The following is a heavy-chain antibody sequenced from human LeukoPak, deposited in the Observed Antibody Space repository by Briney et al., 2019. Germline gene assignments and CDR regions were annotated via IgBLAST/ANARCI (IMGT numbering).Heavy chain of an antibody. CDR2: IYYSGST. CDR1: GGSISSGGCY. D-gene: IGHD3-3*01. Sequence: SETLSLTCTVSGGSISSGGCYWSWIRQHPGKGREWIGYIYYSGSTYYNPSLKSRVTISVDTSKSQFSLKLSSVTAADTAVYYCARVDYDFWSGYRYFDYWGQGTLVTVSS. V-gene: IGHV4-31*03. CDR3: ARVDYDFWSGYRYFDY. J-gene: IGHJ4*02.